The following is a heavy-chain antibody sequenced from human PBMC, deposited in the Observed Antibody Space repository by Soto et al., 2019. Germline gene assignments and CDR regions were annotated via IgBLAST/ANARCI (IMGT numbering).Heavy chain of an antibody. CDR1: GFTFSNYA. D-gene: IGHD6-13*01. CDR2: ISGSSGST. J-gene: IGHJ4*02. CDR3: AKRLSYGSSWYYFDY. V-gene: IGHV3-23*01. Sequence: GGSLRLSCAASGFTFSNYAMSWVRQAPGKGLEWVSVISGSSGSTHYADSVKGRFTVSRDNSKNTLYLQMNSLRAEDTAVYYCAKRLSYGSSWYYFDYWGQGTLVTVSS.